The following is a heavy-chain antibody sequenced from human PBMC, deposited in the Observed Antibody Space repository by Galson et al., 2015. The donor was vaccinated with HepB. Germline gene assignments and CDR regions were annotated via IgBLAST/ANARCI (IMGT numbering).Heavy chain of an antibody. D-gene: IGHD3-10*01. J-gene: IGHJ6*02. CDR2: IYLSGST. CDR1: GGSMSSSDW. Sequence: ETLSLTCTVSGGSMSSSDWWNWVRQPPGKGLEWIGEIYLSGSTNYSPSLKSRVTISVDRSKSQFSLKLSSVTAADTAVYYCARRWRYGSGPLGMDVWGQGTTVTVSS. V-gene: IGHV4-4*02. CDR3: ARRWRYGSGPLGMDV.